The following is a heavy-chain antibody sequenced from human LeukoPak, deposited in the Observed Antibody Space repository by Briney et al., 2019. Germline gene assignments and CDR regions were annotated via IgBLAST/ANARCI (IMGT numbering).Heavy chain of an antibody. CDR2: IHTSGST. J-gene: IGHJ6*03. Sequence: SETLSLTCTVSGASISAYYWSWLRQPPGKELEWIGYIHTSGSTRFNPSLQSRVTLSFDTSEDQFPLKLTSLTAADTAVYYCARHLSSTSYPFYYYLDVWGKGTTVTVSS. V-gene: IGHV4-4*09. CDR3: ARHLSSTSYPFYYYLDV. D-gene: IGHD2-2*02. CDR1: GASISAYY.